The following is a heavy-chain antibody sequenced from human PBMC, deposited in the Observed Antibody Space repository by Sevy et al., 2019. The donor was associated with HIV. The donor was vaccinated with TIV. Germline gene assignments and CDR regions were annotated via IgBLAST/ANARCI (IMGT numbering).Heavy chain of an antibody. D-gene: IGHD4-17*01. V-gene: IGHV3-15*01. J-gene: IGHJ6*02. CDR1: GFTFSNAW. CDR2: IKSITDGGTT. CDR3: TTTRDYGDYAGGMDV. Sequence: GSLRLSCAASGFTFSNAWMSWVRQAPGKGLEWVGRIKSITDGGTTDSAAPVKGRFTISRVDSKTTLYLQLNSLKTEDTAVYYCTTTRDYGDYAGGMDVWGQGTTVTVSS.